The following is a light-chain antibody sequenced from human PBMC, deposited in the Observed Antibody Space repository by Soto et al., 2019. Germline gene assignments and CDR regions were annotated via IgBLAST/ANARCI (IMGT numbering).Light chain of an antibody. Sequence: QLVLTQSPSASASLGASVKLTCTLSSGHSTYAIAWHQQQPEKGPRYLMKLNSDGSHYKGDGIPDRFSGSSSGAERYLTISSLQSEDEADYYCQTWGTGIHVFGGGTQLTVL. CDR2: LNSDGSH. CDR1: SGHSTYA. J-gene: IGLJ2*01. V-gene: IGLV4-69*01. CDR3: QTWGTGIHV.